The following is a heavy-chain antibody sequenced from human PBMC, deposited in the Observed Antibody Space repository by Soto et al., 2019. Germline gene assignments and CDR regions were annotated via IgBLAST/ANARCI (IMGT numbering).Heavy chain of an antibody. J-gene: IGHJ2*01. D-gene: IGHD3-10*01. V-gene: IGHV3-23*01. CDR3: AKRRGEGYFDL. Sequence: VHLLESGGGSVQPGGSLRLSCAASGLTFSSYVMGWVRQAPGKGLEWVSAVSGSGTDTYYAVSVRGRFTISRDNSKNTLYLQMNSLRAEDTAVYYCAKRRGEGYFDLWGRGTLVTVSS. CDR2: VSGSGTDT. CDR1: GLTFSSYV.